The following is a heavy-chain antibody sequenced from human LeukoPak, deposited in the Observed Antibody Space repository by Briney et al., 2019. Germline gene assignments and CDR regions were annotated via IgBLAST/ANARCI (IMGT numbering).Heavy chain of an antibody. Sequence: QPGGSLRLSCAASGFTFSNYVIHWVRQAPGKGLEWVSLIRYDGSSKYYADSVRGRFTISRDNSKNTLHLQMNSLRAEDTAVYYCARYSGNYGLDYWGQGTLVTVSS. CDR2: IRYDGSSK. V-gene: IGHV3-30*02. CDR1: GFTFSNYV. D-gene: IGHD4-17*01. CDR3: ARYSGNYGLDY. J-gene: IGHJ4*02.